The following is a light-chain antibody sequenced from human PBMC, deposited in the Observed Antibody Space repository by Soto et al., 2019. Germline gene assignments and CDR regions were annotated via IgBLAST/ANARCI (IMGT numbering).Light chain of an antibody. J-gene: IGLJ1*01. CDR1: SSNIGAGYD. CDR2: GNN. V-gene: IGLV1-40*01. CDR3: QSYDSSLSRHD. Sequence: QSVLTQPPSVSGAPGQRVTIPCTGSSSNIGAGYDVHWYQQLPGTAPKLLIYGNNNRPSGVPDRFYGSKSGNSASLAITRLQAEDDADYSCQSYDSSLSRHDFGTGTNETVL.